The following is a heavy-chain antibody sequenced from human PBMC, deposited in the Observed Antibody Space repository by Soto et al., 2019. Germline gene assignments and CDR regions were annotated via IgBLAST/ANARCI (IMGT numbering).Heavy chain of an antibody. D-gene: IGHD3-16*01. Sequence: QVQLQESGPGLVKPSETLSLTCTVSGGSISSYYWSWIRQPPGKGLEWIGYIYYSGSTNYNPSLKRRVTISVDTSKNQFSLKLSSVTAADRAVYYCARCERGAYFQHWGQGTLVTVSS. CDR3: ARCERGAYFQH. V-gene: IGHV4-59*01. J-gene: IGHJ1*01. CDR2: IYYSGST. CDR1: GGSISSYY.